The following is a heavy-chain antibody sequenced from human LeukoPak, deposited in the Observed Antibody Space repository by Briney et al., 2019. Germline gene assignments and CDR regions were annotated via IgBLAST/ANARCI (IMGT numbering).Heavy chain of an antibody. CDR1: GFTLSAYG. Sequence: GRSLRLSCADSGFTLSAYGMHWVRQAPGKGLEWVAFIHYDGSNKYYADSVKGRFTISRDNANNSLYLRMDSLRAEDTAVYYCARALYNHGWFPDYFDYWGQGTLVTVSS. CDR2: IHYDGSNK. D-gene: IGHD6-19*01. V-gene: IGHV3-33*08. CDR3: ARALYNHGWFPDYFDY. J-gene: IGHJ4*02.